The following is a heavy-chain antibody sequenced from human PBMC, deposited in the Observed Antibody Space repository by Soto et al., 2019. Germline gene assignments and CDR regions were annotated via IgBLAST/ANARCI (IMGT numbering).Heavy chain of an antibody. CDR2: IYWDDDK. V-gene: IGHV2-5*02. D-gene: IGHD3-22*01. J-gene: IGHJ4*02. Sequence: SGPTLVNPTQTLTLTCTFSGFSLSTSGVGVGWIRQPPGKALEWLALIYWDDDKRYSPSLKSRLTITKDTSKNQVVLTMTNIELVDTATYYCARDSSGYYGFDYWGQGTLVTVSS. CDR3: ARDSSGYYGFDY. CDR1: GFSLSTSGVG.